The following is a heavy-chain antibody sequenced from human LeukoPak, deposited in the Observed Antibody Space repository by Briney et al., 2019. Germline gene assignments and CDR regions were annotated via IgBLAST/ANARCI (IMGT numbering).Heavy chain of an antibody. J-gene: IGHJ4*02. D-gene: IGHD2-15*01. V-gene: IGHV3-30*03. Sequence: GGSLRLSCAASGFTFSSYSMNWVRQAPGKGLEWVAVISYDGSNKYYADSVKGRFTISRDNSKNTLYLQMNSLRAEDTAVYYCITGFSPAHHDGYWGQGTLVTVSS. CDR1: GFTFSSYS. CDR3: ITGFSPAHHDGY. CDR2: ISYDGSNK.